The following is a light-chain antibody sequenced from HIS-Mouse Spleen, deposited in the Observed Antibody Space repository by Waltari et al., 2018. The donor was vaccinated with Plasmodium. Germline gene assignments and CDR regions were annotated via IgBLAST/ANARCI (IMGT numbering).Light chain of an antibody. CDR1: SSDVGSYNL. V-gene: IGLV2-23*01. Sequence: QSALTQPASVSGSPGQSITISCTGTSSDVGSYNLTSWYQQHPGKAPKLMIYGGSKRPSGVSNRFSGSKSGNTASLTISGLQAEDEADYYCCSYAGSSTRWVFGGGTKLTVL. J-gene: IGLJ3*02. CDR2: GGS. CDR3: CSYAGSSTRWV.